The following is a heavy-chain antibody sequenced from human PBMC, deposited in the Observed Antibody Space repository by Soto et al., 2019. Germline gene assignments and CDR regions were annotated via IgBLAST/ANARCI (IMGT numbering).Heavy chain of an antibody. V-gene: IGHV3-64*01. CDR1: GFTFSTYA. J-gene: IGHJ3*02. Sequence: EMQLVESGGGLVQPGGSLRLSCAASGFTFSTYAMHWVRQAPGKGLEYVSVISSSGGSTYYANSVKGRFTISRDNSKNTVFLQMGSLRADDMALYFCARGGLTGTTGGAFDIWGLGTMVTVSS. D-gene: IGHD1-7*01. CDR3: ARGGLTGTTGGAFDI. CDR2: ISSSGGST.